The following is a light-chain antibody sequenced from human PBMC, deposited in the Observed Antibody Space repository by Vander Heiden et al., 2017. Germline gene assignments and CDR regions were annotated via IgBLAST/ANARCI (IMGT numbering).Light chain of an antibody. CDR3: QQSYSTPPYT. CDR1: QSISSY. J-gene: IGKJ2*01. Sequence: DIQMTQSPSSLSAPVGDRVTLTCRASQSISSYLNWYQQKPGKAPKLLIYAASSLQSGVPSRFSGSGSGTDFTLTISSLQPEDFATYYCQQSYSTPPYTFGQGTKLEIK. CDR2: AAS. V-gene: IGKV1-39*01.